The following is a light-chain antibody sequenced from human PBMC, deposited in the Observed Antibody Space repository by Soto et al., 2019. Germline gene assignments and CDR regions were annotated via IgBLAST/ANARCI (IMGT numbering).Light chain of an antibody. CDR1: QSVSSN. CDR3: QQYNNWPLT. CDR2: GAS. J-gene: IGKJ4*01. Sequence: EIVLTQSPATLSVSPGERATLSCRASQSVSSNLAWYQQKPGRAPRLLIYGASTRATGIPARFSGSGSGTEFTVTLSSLQSQDFAVYYCQQYNNWPLTFGGGTKVE. V-gene: IGKV3-15*01.